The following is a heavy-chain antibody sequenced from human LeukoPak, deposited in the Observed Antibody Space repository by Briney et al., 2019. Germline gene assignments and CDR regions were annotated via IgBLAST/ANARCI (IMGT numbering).Heavy chain of an antibody. CDR3: ARDSGWYWYDY. Sequence: SETLSLTCTVSGGSFSSYYYNWLRQSAGKRMEWIGRIYTTGSPNYSPSFTSRVTMSVDTSKNQLSLRLSSVTAADTAVYYCARDSGWYWYDYWGQGTLVTVSS. CDR2: IYTTGSP. J-gene: IGHJ4*02. D-gene: IGHD6-19*01. CDR1: GGSFSSYY. V-gene: IGHV4-4*07.